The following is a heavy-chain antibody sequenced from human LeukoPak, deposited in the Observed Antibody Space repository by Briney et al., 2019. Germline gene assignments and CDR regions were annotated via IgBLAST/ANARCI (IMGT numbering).Heavy chain of an antibody. CDR1: GGSFSGYY. Sequence: PSETLSLTCAVYGGSFSGYYWSWIRQPPGKGLEWIGEINHSGSTNCNPSLKSRVTISVDTSKNQFSLKLSSVTAADTAVYYCARYPIGTTRWNNWFDPWGQGTLVTVSS. V-gene: IGHV4-34*01. D-gene: IGHD1-7*01. J-gene: IGHJ5*02. CDR2: INHSGST. CDR3: ARYPIGTTRWNNWFDP.